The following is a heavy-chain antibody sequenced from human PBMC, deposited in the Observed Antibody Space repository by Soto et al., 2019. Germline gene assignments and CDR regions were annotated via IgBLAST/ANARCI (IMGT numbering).Heavy chain of an antibody. CDR3: ARKPCGGDCYHEYYYYGMDV. CDR1: GGTFSSYT. CDR2: IIPILGIA. D-gene: IGHD2-21*02. V-gene: IGHV1-69*02. J-gene: IGHJ6*02. Sequence: QVQLVQSGAEVKKPGSSVKVSCKASGGTFSSYTISWVRQAPGQGLEWRGRIIPILGIANYAQKFQGRVTITADKSTSTAYMELSSLRSEDTAVYYCARKPCGGDCYHEYYYYGMDVWGQGTTVTVSS.